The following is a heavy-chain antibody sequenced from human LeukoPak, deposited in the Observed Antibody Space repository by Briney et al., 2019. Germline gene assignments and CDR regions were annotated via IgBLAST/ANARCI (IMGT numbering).Heavy chain of an antibody. CDR3: VKSQNTGNYYFDN. CDR1: GFNFSNHA. V-gene: IGHV3-23*01. J-gene: IGHJ4*02. Sequence: GGSLGLSCAASGFNFSNHAMSWVRQAPGKGLERVSGITTTGANTYCADSVKGRFTISRDNSKNTLSLLMSDLRAEDTAIYYCVKSQNTGNYYFDNWGQGTLVTVSS. CDR2: ITTTGANT. D-gene: IGHD2-8*02.